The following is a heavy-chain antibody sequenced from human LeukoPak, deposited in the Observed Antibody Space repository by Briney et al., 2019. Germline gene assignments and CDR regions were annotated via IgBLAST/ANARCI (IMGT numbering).Heavy chain of an antibody. J-gene: IGHJ4*02. CDR3: ARERNYYDSSGYYL. CDR1: GYTFTGYY. CDR2: INPNSGGT. V-gene: IGHV1-2*02. D-gene: IGHD3-22*01. Sequence: GASVKVSCKASGYTFTGYYMHWVRQAPGQGLEWMGWINPNSGGTNYAQKFQGRVTMTRDTSISTAYMELSRLRSDHTAVYYCARERNYYDSSGYYLWGQGTLVTVSS.